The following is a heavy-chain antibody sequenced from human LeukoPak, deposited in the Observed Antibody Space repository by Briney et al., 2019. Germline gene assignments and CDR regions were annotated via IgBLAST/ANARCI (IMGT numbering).Heavy chain of an antibody. CDR3: AKALQWELPDLD. Sequence: PGGSLRLSCAASGFTFSSYWMSWVRQAPGKGLEWVSALSGNGDRTYYADSVKGRFTISRDNSKNTLYLQMNSLRAEDTAVYYCAKALQWELPDLDWGQGTLATVSS. D-gene: IGHD1-26*01. CDR2: LSGNGDRT. J-gene: IGHJ4*02. V-gene: IGHV3-23*01. CDR1: GFTFSSYW.